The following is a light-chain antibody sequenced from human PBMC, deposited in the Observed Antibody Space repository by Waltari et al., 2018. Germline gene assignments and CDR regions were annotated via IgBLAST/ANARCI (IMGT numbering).Light chain of an antibody. Sequence: PGQTARITCGGNNIESKHVHWYQQKPGQAPVLVVYDDSDRPSGIPERFSGSNSGNAATLTIFGLEAGDEADYYCQVWDGSSDHYVFGSGTKVTVL. CDR1: NIESKH. V-gene: IGLV3-21*02. CDR2: DDS. CDR3: QVWDGSSDHYV. J-gene: IGLJ1*01.